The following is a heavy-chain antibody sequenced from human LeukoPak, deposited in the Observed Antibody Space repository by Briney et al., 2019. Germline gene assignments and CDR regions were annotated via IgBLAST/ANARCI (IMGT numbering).Heavy chain of an antibody. D-gene: IGHD3-3*01. CDR2: ISGSGGST. V-gene: IGHV3-23*01. CDR1: GFTFSSYA. Sequence: PGGSLRLSXAASGFTFSSYALSWVRQAPGKGMEWVSAISGSGGSTFYADSVKGRFTISRDNSKNTLYLQMNSLRAEDTAVYYCAKDFYDFWSGYPNWFDPWGQGTLVTVSS. J-gene: IGHJ5*02. CDR3: AKDFYDFWSGYPNWFDP.